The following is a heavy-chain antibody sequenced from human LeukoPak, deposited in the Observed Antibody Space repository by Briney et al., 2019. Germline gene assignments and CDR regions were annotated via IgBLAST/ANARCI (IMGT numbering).Heavy chain of an antibody. D-gene: IGHD3-10*01. J-gene: IGHJ5*02. V-gene: IGHV3-23*01. CDR1: GFTFSSYA. Sequence: GGSLRLSCAASGFTFSSYAMSWVRQAPGKGLEWVSAISGSGGSTYSADSVKGRFTISRDNSKNTLYLQMNSLRAEDTAVYYCAPGHKWFGRNWFDPWGQGTLVTVSS. CDR2: ISGSGGST. CDR3: APGHKWFGRNWFDP.